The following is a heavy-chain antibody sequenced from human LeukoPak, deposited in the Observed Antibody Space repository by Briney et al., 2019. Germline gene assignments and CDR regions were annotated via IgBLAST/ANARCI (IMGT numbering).Heavy chain of an antibody. J-gene: IGHJ6*03. CDR1: GFAFINSG. CDR3: AKGWGSDIYYFYMDV. CDR2: IRYDGSNT. Sequence: GGSLRLSCAASGFAFINSGMHWVRQAPGRGLQWVAFIRYDGSNTYYADSVKGRFIISRDNSKNNVYLQMNSLRVEDTAVYYCAKGWGSDIYYFYMDVWGKGTTVTVSS. V-gene: IGHV3-30*02. D-gene: IGHD3-16*01.